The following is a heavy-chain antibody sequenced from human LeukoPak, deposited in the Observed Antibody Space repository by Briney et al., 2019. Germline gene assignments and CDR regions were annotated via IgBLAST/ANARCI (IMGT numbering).Heavy chain of an antibody. CDR3: ARRYSGGGCYNY. D-gene: IGHD2-21*02. Sequence: KLSETLSLTCAVYGGSFSGYYWSWIRQPPGKGLEWIGEINHSGSTNHNPSLKSRVTISVDTSKNQFSLKLRSVTAADTAVYYCARRYSGGGCYNYWGQGTLITVSS. CDR2: INHSGST. CDR1: GGSFSGYY. V-gene: IGHV4-34*01. J-gene: IGHJ4*02.